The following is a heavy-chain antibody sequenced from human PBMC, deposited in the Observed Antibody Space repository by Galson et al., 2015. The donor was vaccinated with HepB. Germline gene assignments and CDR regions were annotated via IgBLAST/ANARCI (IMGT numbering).Heavy chain of an antibody. CDR3: ARGPRYYYDSSGPGYFDY. Sequence: SVKLSCKASGGTFNSTAISWVRRAPGQGLEWMGRTIPILGIVNYAQKFQGRVRITADKSTTTAYMELSSLRSEDTAVYYCARGPRYYYDSSGPGYFDYWGQGTLVTVSS. J-gene: IGHJ4*02. V-gene: IGHV1-69*04. CDR2: TIPILGIV. D-gene: IGHD3-22*01. CDR1: GGTFNSTA.